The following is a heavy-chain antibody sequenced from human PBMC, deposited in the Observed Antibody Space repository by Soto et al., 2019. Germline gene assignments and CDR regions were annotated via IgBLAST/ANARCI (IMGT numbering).Heavy chain of an antibody. Sequence: SETLSLTCTVSGGSISSYYWSWIRQPPGKGLEWIGYIYYSGSTNYNPSLKSRVTISVDTSKNQFSLKLSSVTAADTAVYYCARRNDYYYYYYMDVWGKGTTVTVSS. J-gene: IGHJ6*03. V-gene: IGHV4-59*08. CDR3: ARRNDYYYYYYMDV. CDR1: GGSISSYY. CDR2: IYYSGST.